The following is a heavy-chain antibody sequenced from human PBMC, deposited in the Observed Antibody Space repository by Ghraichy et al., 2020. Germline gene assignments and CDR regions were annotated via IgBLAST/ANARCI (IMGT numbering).Heavy chain of an antibody. D-gene: IGHD3-3*01. Sequence: GGSLRLSCAASGFTFSSYSMNWVRQAPGKGLEWVSSISSSSSYIYYADSVKGRFTISRDNAKNSLYLQMNSLRAEDTAVYYCASTTIFGGYGMDVWGQGTTVTVSS. CDR2: ISSSSSYI. V-gene: IGHV3-21*01. J-gene: IGHJ6*02. CDR3: ASTTIFGGYGMDV. CDR1: GFTFSSYS.